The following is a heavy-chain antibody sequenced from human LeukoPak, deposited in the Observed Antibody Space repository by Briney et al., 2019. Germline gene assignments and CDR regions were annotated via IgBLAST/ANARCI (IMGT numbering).Heavy chain of an antibody. V-gene: IGHV3-9*01. CDR3: VKDDSSAYLDY. J-gene: IGHJ4*02. Sequence: GGSLRLSCAASGFTFDDYVMHWVRQAPGKGLEWVSGISWNSGSIGYADSVKGRFTISRDNAKNSLYLQMNSLTTDDTAFYYCVKDDSSAYLDYWGQGALVTVSS. CDR2: ISWNSGSI. CDR1: GFTFDDYV. D-gene: IGHD3-22*01.